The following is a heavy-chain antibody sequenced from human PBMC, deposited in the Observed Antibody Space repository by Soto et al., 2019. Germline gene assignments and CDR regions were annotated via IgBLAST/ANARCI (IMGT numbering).Heavy chain of an antibody. V-gene: IGHV3-9*01. CDR2: ISWNSDNI. J-gene: IGHJ3*02. D-gene: IGHD4-4*01. Sequence: GGSLRLSXAASGFTFDYYAMHWVRQAPGKGLEWVSGISWNSDNIGYADSVKGRFTISRDNVKNSPYLQMNSLRAEDTALYYCAKDLYSNYGDAFDIWGQGTMVTVSS. CDR3: AKDLYSNYGDAFDI. CDR1: GFTFDYYA.